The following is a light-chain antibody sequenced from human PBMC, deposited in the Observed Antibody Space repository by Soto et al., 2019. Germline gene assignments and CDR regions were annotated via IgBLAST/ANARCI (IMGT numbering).Light chain of an antibody. CDR1: SSDVGGYNY. Sequence: QSARTQPASVSGSPGQSITISCTGTSSDVGGYNYVSWYQQHPGKAPKLMIYDGSNRPSGVSNRFSGSKSGNTASLTISGRQAEDEADYYCSSYTSSSTLVVFGGGTKVTVL. V-gene: IGLV2-14*01. CDR3: SSYTSSSTLVV. J-gene: IGLJ2*01. CDR2: DGS.